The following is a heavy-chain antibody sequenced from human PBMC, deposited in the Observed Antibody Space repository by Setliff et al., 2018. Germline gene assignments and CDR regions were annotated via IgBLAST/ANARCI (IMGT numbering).Heavy chain of an antibody. CDR3: AREAKRNVVVVVAATPVY. CDR1: GYTFTSYY. J-gene: IGHJ4*02. Sequence: GASVKVSCMASGYTFTSYYMHWVRQAPGQGLEWMGIINPSGGSTSYAQKFQGRVTMTRDTSTSTVYMELSSLRSEDTAVYYCAREAKRNVVVVVAATPVYWGQGTLVTSPQ. V-gene: IGHV1-46*01. CDR2: INPSGGST. D-gene: IGHD2-15*01.